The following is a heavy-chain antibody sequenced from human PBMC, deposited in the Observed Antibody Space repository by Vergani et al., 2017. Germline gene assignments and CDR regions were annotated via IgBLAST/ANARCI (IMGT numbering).Heavy chain of an antibody. V-gene: IGHV5-51*01. J-gene: IGHJ4*02. Sequence: EVELVQSGPEMRKPGESLKISCKGSEYSFGNYWIGWLRQMPGKGLEWMGIIYPSDSDTRYSPSFQGQVTISADKSISTAFLQWASLKASDTALYYCARHTTYTDSWGQGTLVTVSS. CDR2: IYPSDSDT. D-gene: IGHD1-1*01. CDR3: ARHTTYTDS. CDR1: EYSFGNYW.